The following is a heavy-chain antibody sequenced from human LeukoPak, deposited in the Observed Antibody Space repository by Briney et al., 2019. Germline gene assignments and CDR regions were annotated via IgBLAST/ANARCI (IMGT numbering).Heavy chain of an antibody. Sequence: HSGGSLRLSCAVSGFTFSSYGMHWVRQAPGKGLEWVAFIRYDGSNKYYADSVKGRFTISRDNSKNTLYLQMNSLRAEDTAVYYCAKQGWIAVDFYYYYYMDVWGKGTTVTVSS. CDR3: AKQGWIAVDFYYYYYMDV. CDR2: IRYDGSNK. D-gene: IGHD6-19*01. CDR1: GFTFSSYG. V-gene: IGHV3-30*02. J-gene: IGHJ6*03.